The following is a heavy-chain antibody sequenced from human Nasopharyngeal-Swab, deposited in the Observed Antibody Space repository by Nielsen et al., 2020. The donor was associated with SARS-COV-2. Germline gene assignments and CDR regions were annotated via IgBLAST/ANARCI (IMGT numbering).Heavy chain of an antibody. D-gene: IGHD1-26*01. Sequence: GESLKISCAGSGFTFSKAWMSWVRQAPGKGLEWVGRIKSETDGRTRDYAAPVKGRFATSRDDSKHTLYLQMNSLQTEDTAVYYCTAGVGTSDHDYWGQGALVTVSS. CDR3: TAGVGTSDHDY. CDR1: GFTFSKAW. J-gene: IGHJ4*02. CDR2: IKSETDGRTR. V-gene: IGHV3-15*01.